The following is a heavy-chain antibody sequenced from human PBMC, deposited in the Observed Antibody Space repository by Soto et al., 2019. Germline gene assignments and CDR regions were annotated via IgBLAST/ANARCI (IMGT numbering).Heavy chain of an antibody. J-gene: IGHJ6*02. CDR2: INHSGST. Sequence: SETLSLTCAVYGGSFSGYYWSWIRQPPGKGLEWIGEINHSGSTNYNPSLKSRVTISVDTSKNQFSLKLSSVTAADTAVYYCARISLTRGGTAMVEYGMDVWGQGTTVTVSS. D-gene: IGHD5-18*01. V-gene: IGHV4-34*01. CDR1: GGSFSGYY. CDR3: ARISLTRGGTAMVEYGMDV.